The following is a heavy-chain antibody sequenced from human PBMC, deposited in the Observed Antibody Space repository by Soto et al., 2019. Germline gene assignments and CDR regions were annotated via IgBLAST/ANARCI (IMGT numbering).Heavy chain of an antibody. J-gene: IGHJ5*02. CDR3: AREHDYSIRLFDP. V-gene: IGHV4-31*03. CDR2: IYYSGST. CDR1: GGSISSGGYY. Sequence: SETLSLTCTVSGGSISSGGYYWSWIRQHPGKGLEWIGYIYYSGSTYYNPSLKSRVTISVDTSKNQFSLKLSSVTAADTAVYYCAREHDYSIRLFDPWGQGTLVTVSS. D-gene: IGHD4-4*01.